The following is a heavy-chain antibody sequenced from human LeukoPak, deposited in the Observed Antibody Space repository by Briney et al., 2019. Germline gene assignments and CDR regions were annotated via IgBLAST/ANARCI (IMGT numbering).Heavy chain of an antibody. CDR1: GVTFSSYE. D-gene: IGHD5-12*01. J-gene: IGHJ4*02. V-gene: IGHV3-48*03. CDR3: ARGADNVDFDY. Sequence: GGSLRLSCAASGVTFSSYEMNWVRQAPGKGLEWVSYISSSGSTIYYADSVKGRFTISRDNAKNSLYLQMNSLRAEDTAVYYCARGADNVDFDYWGQGTLVTVSS. CDR2: ISSSGSTI.